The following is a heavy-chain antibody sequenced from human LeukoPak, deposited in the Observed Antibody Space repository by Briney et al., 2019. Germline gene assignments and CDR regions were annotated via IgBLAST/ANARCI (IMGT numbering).Heavy chain of an antibody. CDR1: GYTFTSYD. Sequence: ASVKVSCKASGYTFTSYDINWVRQATGQGLEWMGWMNPNSGNTGYAQKFQGRVTMTRNTSISTAYMELSSLRSEDTAVYYCARGGKEVWVRYFDWPTPPYYYYYGMDVWGQGTTVTVSS. D-gene: IGHD3-9*01. V-gene: IGHV1-8*01. CDR2: MNPNSGNT. CDR3: ARGGKEVWVRYFDWPTPPYYYYYGMDV. J-gene: IGHJ6*02.